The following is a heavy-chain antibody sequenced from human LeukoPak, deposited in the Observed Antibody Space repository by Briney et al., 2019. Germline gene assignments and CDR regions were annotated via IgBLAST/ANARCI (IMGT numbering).Heavy chain of an antibody. CDR3: ARTYYDILTDKSFDP. Sequence: ASVKASCKASGYTFTSYDINWVRQATGQGLEWMGWMNPNSGNTGYAQKFQGRVTMTRNTSIRTAYMELSSLRSEDTAVYYCARTYYDILTDKSFDPWGQGTLVTVSS. CDR1: GYTFTSYD. V-gene: IGHV1-8*02. CDR2: MNPNSGNT. D-gene: IGHD3-9*01. J-gene: IGHJ5*02.